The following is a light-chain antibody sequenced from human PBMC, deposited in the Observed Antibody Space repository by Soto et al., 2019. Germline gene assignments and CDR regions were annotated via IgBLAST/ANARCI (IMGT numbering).Light chain of an antibody. CDR2: DAS. V-gene: IGKV1-33*01. Sequence: DIQMTQSPSSLSTSIGDRVTITCQASQDIRNYLNWYQQKPGKAPNLLMYDASTLETGVPSRFSGSGSGTDFTFTITNLQPEDIATYYCQQYYNLPITFGQGTRLEI. CDR3: QQYYNLPIT. CDR1: QDIRNY. J-gene: IGKJ5*01.